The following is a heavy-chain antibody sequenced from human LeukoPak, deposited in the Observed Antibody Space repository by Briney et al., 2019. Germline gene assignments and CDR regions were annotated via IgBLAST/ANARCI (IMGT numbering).Heavy chain of an antibody. V-gene: IGHV3-33*06. D-gene: IGHD2-15*01. CDR1: GFTFSSYG. Sequence: PGGSLRLSCAASGFTFSSYGMHWVRQAPGKGLEWVAVIWYDGSNKYYADSVKGRFTISRDNSKNTLYLQMNSLRAEDTAVYYCAKSKPGYCSGGSCYSDYFDYWGQGTLVTVSS. J-gene: IGHJ4*02. CDR2: IWYDGSNK. CDR3: AKSKPGYCSGGSCYSDYFDY.